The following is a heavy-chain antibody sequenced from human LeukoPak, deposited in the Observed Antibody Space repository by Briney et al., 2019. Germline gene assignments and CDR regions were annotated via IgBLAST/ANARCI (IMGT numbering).Heavy chain of an antibody. Sequence: GGSLRLSCAASGFTFSSYSMSWVRQAPGKGLEWVSYISSSSSTIYYADSVKGRFTISRDNAKNSLYLQMNSLRAEDTAVYYCARETPVGEFYYYYMDVWGKGTTVTVSS. CDR3: ARETPVGEFYYYYMDV. CDR1: GFTFSSYS. CDR2: ISSSSSTI. D-gene: IGHD3-10*01. J-gene: IGHJ6*03. V-gene: IGHV3-48*01.